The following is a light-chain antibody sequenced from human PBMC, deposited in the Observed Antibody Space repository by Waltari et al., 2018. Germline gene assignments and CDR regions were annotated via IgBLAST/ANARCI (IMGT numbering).Light chain of an antibody. CDR1: RSISSY. CDR3: QQSYSTSWT. CDR2: AAS. Sequence: DIQMTQSPSSLSASVGDRVTITCRASRSISSYLNWYQQKPGKAPKLLIYAASSLQSGVPSRFSVSGSGTDFTLTISSLQPEDFATYYCQQSYSTSWTFGQGTKVEIK. V-gene: IGKV1-39*01. J-gene: IGKJ1*01.